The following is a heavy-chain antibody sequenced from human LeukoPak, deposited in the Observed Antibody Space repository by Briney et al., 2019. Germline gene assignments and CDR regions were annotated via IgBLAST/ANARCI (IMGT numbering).Heavy chain of an antibody. V-gene: IGHV3-9*01. J-gene: IGHJ6*02. D-gene: IGHD2-2*01. CDR2: ISWNSGSI. Sequence: GGSLRLSCAASGFTFSSYAMHWVRQAPGKGLEWVSGISWNSGSIGYADSVKGRFTISRDNTKNSLYLQMNSLRAEDTALYYCAKASGYCSSTSCYVSLYGMDVWGQGTTVTVSS. CDR1: GFTFSSYA. CDR3: AKASGYCSSTSCYVSLYGMDV.